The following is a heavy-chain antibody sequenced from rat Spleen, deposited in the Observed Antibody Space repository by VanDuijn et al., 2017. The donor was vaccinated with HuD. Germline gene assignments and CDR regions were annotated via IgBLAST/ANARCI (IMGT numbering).Heavy chain of an antibody. J-gene: IGHJ3*01. V-gene: IGHV2-47*01. CDR2: IWGGGST. D-gene: IGHD1-3*01. Sequence: QVQLKESGPGPVQPSQTLSLTCTVSGLSLSSNSVSWVRQPPGKGLEWIAAIWGGGSTHYNSVFKSRLSISKDTSKSQVLLEMNSLQTEDTAMYFCAREGPFNPFAYWGQGTLVTVSS. CDR3: AREGPFNPFAY. CDR1: GLSLSSNS.